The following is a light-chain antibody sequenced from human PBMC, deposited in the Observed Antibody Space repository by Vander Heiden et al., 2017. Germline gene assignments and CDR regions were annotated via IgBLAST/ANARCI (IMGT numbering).Light chain of an antibody. CDR3: HQFNNYPLT. CDR1: PGLLSA. V-gene: IGKV1D-13*01. J-gene: IGKJ4*01. CDR2: DAS. Sequence: AIPLTPSPSSLSASVCARVPLPCRASPGLLSALAWYQQKPGNAPKLLIYDASSLESGVPSRFSGSGSGTDFTLTISSLQPEDFATYYCHQFNNYPLTFGGGIKVEIK.